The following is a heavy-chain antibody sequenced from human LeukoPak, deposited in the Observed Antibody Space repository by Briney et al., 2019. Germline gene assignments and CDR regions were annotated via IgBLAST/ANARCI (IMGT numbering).Heavy chain of an antibody. J-gene: IGHJ6*02. CDR3: ARDSRPNYYYGMDV. Sequence: SDTLYLTCDVYGGSFSGYYWSWIRQPPGKGLEWMGEINHSGSTNNNPSLKSRVTISVGTSKNQFSLKLSSVTAADTAVYYCARDSRPNYYYGMDVWGQGTTVTVSS. CDR2: INHSGST. V-gene: IGHV4-34*01. CDR1: GGSFSGYY. D-gene: IGHD6-6*01.